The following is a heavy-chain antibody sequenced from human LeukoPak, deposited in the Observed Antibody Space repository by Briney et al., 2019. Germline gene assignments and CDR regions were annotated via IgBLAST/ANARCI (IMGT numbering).Heavy chain of an antibody. Sequence: PGGSLRLSCAASGFTFSTYGMHWVRQAPGKGLEWVSFIQDDGSNKYYADSVKGRFTISRDKSKNTLYLQMNSLRPEDTPVYYCANVLSTGYYDFLNVGYWGQGTLVTVSS. CDR2: IQDDGSNK. J-gene: IGHJ4*02. V-gene: IGHV3-30*02. D-gene: IGHD3-3*01. CDR1: GFTFSTYG. CDR3: ANVLSTGYYDFLNVGY.